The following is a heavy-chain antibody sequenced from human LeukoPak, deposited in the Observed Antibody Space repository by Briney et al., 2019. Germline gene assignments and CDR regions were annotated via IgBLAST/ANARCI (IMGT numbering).Heavy chain of an antibody. CDR2: INPNSGGT. Sequence: GASVRVSCKASGYTFTGYYMHWVRQAPGQGLEWMGWINPNSGGTNYAQKFQGRVTMTRDTSISTAYMELSRLRSDDTAVYYCARANLYCSGGSCTHYYYYYMDVWGKGTTVTVSS. J-gene: IGHJ6*03. CDR3: ARANLYCSGGSCTHYYYYYMDV. D-gene: IGHD2-15*01. CDR1: GYTFTGYY. V-gene: IGHV1-2*02.